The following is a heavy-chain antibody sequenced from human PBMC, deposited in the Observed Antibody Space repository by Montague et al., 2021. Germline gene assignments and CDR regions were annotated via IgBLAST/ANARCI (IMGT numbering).Heavy chain of an antibody. CDR2: MRSSGSP. Sequence: SETLSLTCSVSGGSVNGYDWSWIRQPPGKGLEWIGYMRSSGSPNYNPSFKSRLAISIDRSRNQFSLELSFVTAADTAIYFCGRDYWGSIDYWGQGTLVTVS. D-gene: IGHD7-27*01. CDR3: GRDYWGSIDY. CDR1: GGSVNGYD. V-gene: IGHV4-59*02. J-gene: IGHJ4*01.